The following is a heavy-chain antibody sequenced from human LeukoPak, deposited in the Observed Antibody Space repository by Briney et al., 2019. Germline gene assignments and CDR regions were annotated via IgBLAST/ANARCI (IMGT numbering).Heavy chain of an antibody. J-gene: IGHJ4*02. CDR2: IRYDGSNK. CDR1: GFTFSSYG. CDR3: ARGYGSGWF. D-gene: IGHD6-19*01. Sequence: GGSLRLSCAASGFTFSSYGMQWVRQAPGKGLEWVAFIRYDGSNKYYADSVKGRFTTSRDNAKNSLYLQMNSLRAEDTAVYYCARGYGSGWFWGQGTLVTVSS. V-gene: IGHV3-30*02.